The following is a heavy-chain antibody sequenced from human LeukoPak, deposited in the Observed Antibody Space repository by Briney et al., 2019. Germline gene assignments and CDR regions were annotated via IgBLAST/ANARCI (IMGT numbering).Heavy chain of an antibody. Sequence: PSQTLSLTCTVSGGSISSGDYYWSWIRQPPGKGLEWIGYSYYSGSTYYNPSLKSRVTISVDTSKNQFSLKLSSVTAADTAVYYCARGNYDFWSGYLLSGVYFDYWGQGTLVTVSS. J-gene: IGHJ4*02. CDR2: SYYSGST. V-gene: IGHV4-30-4*01. CDR1: GGSISSGDYY. D-gene: IGHD3-3*01. CDR3: ARGNYDFWSGYLLSGVYFDY.